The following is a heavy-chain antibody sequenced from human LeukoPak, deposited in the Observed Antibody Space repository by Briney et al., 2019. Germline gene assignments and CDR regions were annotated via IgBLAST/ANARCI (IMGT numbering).Heavy chain of an antibody. CDR1: GYTFTSYY. D-gene: IGHD3-22*01. J-gene: IGHJ3*02. V-gene: IGHV1-46*01. CDR3: ARVVQKFYYDRSGYQPYAFDI. Sequence: ASVKVSCKASGYTFTSYYLYWVRQAPGQGLEWMGLINPSGGSTRYAQKFQGRVTMTRGTSTSTVYMELSSLRSEDTAVYYCARVVQKFYYDRSGYQPYAFDIWGQGTMVTISS. CDR2: INPSGGST.